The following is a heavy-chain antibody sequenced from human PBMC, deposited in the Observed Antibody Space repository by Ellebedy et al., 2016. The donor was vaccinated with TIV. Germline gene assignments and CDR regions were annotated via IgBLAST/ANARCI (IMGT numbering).Heavy chain of an antibody. V-gene: IGHV4-39*07. Sequence: MPSETLSLTCTVSGGSISTSSYYWGWIRQPPGKGPEWIGNMFYSGSTFYHPSLKSRVTISLDTSTNQFSLNLTSVTAADTAVYFCARDIHGYNYLVNAFDIWGQGTMVTVSS. CDR2: MFYSGST. CDR3: ARDIHGYNYLVNAFDI. CDR1: GGSISTSSYY. D-gene: IGHD5-24*01. J-gene: IGHJ3*02.